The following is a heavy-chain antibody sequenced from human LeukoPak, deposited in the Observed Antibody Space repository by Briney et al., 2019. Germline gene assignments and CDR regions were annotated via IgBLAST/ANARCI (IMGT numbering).Heavy chain of an antibody. CDR2: ISSSSSTI. J-gene: IGHJ4*02. V-gene: IGHV3-48*01. CDR1: GFTFSSYS. CDR3: ARDFVNYFDY. Sequence: PGGSLRLSCAASGFTFSSYSMNWVRQAPGKWLEWVSYISSSSSTIYYADSVKGRFTISRDNAKNSLYLQMSSLRAEDTAVYYCARDFVNYFDYWGQGALVTVSS.